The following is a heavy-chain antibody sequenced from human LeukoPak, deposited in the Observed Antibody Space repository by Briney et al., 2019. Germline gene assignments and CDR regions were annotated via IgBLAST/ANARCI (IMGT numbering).Heavy chain of an antibody. CDR2: IYYSGST. CDR1: GGSISSYY. CDR3: ARGGYDFWSGYYTIKGPYTSNYYYYYMDV. V-gene: IGHV4-59*01. D-gene: IGHD3-3*01. J-gene: IGHJ6*03. Sequence: SETLSLTCTVSGGSISSYYWSWIRQPPGKGLEWIGYIYYSGSTNYNPSLKSQVTISVDTSKNQFSLKLSSVTAADTAVYYCARGGYDFWSGYYTIKGPYTSNYYYYYMDVWGKGTTVTVSS.